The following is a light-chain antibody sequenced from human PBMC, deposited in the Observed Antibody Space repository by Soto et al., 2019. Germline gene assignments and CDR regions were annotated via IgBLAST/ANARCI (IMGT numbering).Light chain of an antibody. CDR3: CSYAGSSTVV. Sequence: QSALTQPASVSGSPGQSITISCTGTSSDVGSYNLVSWYQQHPGKAPKLMIYEGGKRPSGVSNRFSGSKSGNTASLTISGLQAEDEADYYCCSYAGSSTVVFVGGTKLTVL. CDR2: EGG. J-gene: IGLJ2*01. V-gene: IGLV2-23*01. CDR1: SSDVGSYNL.